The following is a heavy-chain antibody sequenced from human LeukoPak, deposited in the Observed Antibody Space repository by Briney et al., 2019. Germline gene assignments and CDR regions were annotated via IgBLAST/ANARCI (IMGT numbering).Heavy chain of an antibody. J-gene: IGHJ4*02. Sequence: GASVKVSCKASGYTFTGNHMHWVRQAPGRGLEWMGWINPNSGGTNYAQKFQGRVIMTRDTSISTAYMELSRLGSDDTAVYYCARGGSTDSIHSCGGNCYFLDYWGQGTLVTVSS. D-gene: IGHD2-21*02. CDR1: GYTFTGNH. CDR3: ARGGSTDSIHSCGGNCYFLDY. V-gene: IGHV1-2*02. CDR2: INPNSGGT.